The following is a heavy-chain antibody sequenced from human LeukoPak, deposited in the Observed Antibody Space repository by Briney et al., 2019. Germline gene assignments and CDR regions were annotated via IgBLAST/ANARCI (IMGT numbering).Heavy chain of an antibody. CDR3: ARATDLEMATTYFDY. CDR1: GGSISSYY. CDR2: IYYSGST. Sequence: TATLSLTCTVSGGSISSYYWGWIRQPPGKGLEWIGYIYYSGSTCYKPSLKSRVNISVDTSKNQFSLKLSSVTAADTAVYYCARATDLEMATTYFDYWGQGTLVTVSS. D-gene: IGHD5-24*01. V-gene: IGHV4-59*01. J-gene: IGHJ4*02.